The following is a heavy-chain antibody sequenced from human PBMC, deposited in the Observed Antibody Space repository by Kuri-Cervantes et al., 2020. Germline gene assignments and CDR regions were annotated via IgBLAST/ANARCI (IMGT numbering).Heavy chain of an antibody. Sequence: GGSLRLSCAASGYTFSSYWMHWVRLVPGKRLVCVSRINSDGSSTSYADSVKGRFTISRDNAKNTLYLQMNSLRAEDTAVYYCARAYGMAVWGQGNTVHVAS. V-gene: IGHV3-74*01. CDR2: INSDGSST. J-gene: IGHJ6*02. CDR3: ARAYGMAV. CDR1: GYTFSSYW.